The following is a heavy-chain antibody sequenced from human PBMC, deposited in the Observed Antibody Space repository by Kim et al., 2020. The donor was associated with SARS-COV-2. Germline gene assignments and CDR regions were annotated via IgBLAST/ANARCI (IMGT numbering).Heavy chain of an antibody. CDR1: GGSISSGGYY. J-gene: IGHJ6*02. Sequence: SETLSLTCTVSGGSISSGGYYWSWIRQHPGKGLEWIGYIYYSGSTYYNPSLKSRVTISVDTSKNQFSLKLSSVTAADTAVYYCARDSGITAAGFYYYYGMDAWGQGTPVTVSS. V-gene: IGHV4-31*03. CDR3: ARDSGITAAGFYYYYGMDA. D-gene: IGHD6-13*01. CDR2: IYYSGST.